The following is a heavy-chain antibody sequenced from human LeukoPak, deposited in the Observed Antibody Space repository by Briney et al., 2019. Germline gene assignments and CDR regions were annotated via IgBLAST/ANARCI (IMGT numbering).Heavy chain of an antibody. V-gene: IGHV6-1*01. CDR1: GDSVSSNSAA. CDR3: AKDGMYSSSSSYYFDY. CDR2: TYYRSKWYN. D-gene: IGHD6-6*01. Sequence: SQTLSLTCAISGDSVSSNSAAWNWIRQSPTRGLGWLGRTYYRSKWYNDYAVSVKSRITINPDTSKNQFSLQLNSVTPEDTAVYYCAKDGMYSSSSSYYFDYWGQGTLVTVSS. J-gene: IGHJ4*02.